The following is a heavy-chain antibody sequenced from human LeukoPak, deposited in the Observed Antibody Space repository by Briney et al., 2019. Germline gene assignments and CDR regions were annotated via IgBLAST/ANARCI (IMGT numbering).Heavy chain of an antibody. CDR3: ARGLYSSGWVGGILDP. CDR2: IYYTGTT. D-gene: IGHD6-19*01. J-gene: IGHJ5*02. CDR1: GGSISSSSYH. V-gene: IGHV4-39*07. Sequence: PSETLSLTCTVSGGSISSSSYHWGWIRQPPGEGLEWIAYIYYTGTTNYNPPLKSRVTISVDTSKRQFSLRLNYVTAADTAVYYCARGLYSSGWVGGILDPWGQGTLVTVSS.